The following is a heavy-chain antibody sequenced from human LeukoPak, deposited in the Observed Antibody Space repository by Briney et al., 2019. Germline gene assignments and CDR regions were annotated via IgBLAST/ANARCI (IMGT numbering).Heavy chain of an antibody. D-gene: IGHD2-2*01. V-gene: IGHV4-59*12. CDR1: GGSISSYY. CDR2: IYYSGST. J-gene: IGHJ3*02. CDR3: ARGPIVVVPAALGFAFHI. Sequence: PSETLSLTCTVSGGSISSYYWSWIRQPPGKGLEWIGYIYYSGSTNYNPSLKSRVTMSVDTSKNQFSLKLSSVTAADTAVYYCARGPIVVVPAALGFAFHIWGQGTMVTVSS.